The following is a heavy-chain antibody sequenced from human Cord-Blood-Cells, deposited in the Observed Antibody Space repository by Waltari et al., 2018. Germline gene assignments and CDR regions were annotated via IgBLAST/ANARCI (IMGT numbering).Heavy chain of an antibody. CDR1: GFTFSTYW. V-gene: IGHV3-7*01. CDR3: ARDLSDSVVPALLMDY. J-gene: IGHJ4*02. D-gene: IGHD2-2*01. Sequence: EVQLVESGGGLVQPGGSLRLSCAASGFTFSTYWMSWVRQSPGKGLEWVANIKQDGSEKYYVDYVKGRFTISRDNAKNSLYLQMNSLRAEDTAVYYCARDLSDSVVPALLMDYWGQGTLVTVSS. CDR2: IKQDGSEK.